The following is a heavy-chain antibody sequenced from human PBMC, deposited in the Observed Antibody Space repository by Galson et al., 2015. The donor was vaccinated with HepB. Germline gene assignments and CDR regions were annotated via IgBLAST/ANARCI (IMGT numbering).Heavy chain of an antibody. V-gene: IGHV1-46*01. CDR2: IDPRGGST. D-gene: IGHD3-22*01. J-gene: IGHJ5*02. CDR1: GYTFTNYY. CDR3: ARGGIYYESRGSLYHWFDP. Sequence: SVKVSCKASGYTFTNYYIHWVRQAPGQGLEWMAIIDPRGGSTTFAQKFQGRVTMTRDTPTSTVHMELSSLRSEDTAVYYCARGGIYYESRGSLYHWFDPWGQGTLVTVSS.